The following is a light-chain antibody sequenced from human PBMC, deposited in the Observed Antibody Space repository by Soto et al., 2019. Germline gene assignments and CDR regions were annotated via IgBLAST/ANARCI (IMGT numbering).Light chain of an antibody. J-gene: IGKJ1*01. CDR1: QSILHSNGNIY. CDR2: LGS. CDR3: LQAIRAPRT. Sequence: DIVLTPSPLSLPVTPGEPASISCRSSQSILHSNGNIYLDWYLQKPGQSPQLLIYLGSIRASGAPSRYSASGSRTESTLKITRVEAADVGVSYCLQAIRAPRTFRRGTKVEI. V-gene: IGKV2-28*01.